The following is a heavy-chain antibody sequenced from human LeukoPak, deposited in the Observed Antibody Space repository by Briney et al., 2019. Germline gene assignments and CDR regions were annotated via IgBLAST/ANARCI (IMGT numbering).Heavy chain of an antibody. D-gene: IGHD5-24*01. J-gene: IGHJ4*02. Sequence: PSETLSLTCAVYGGSFSGYYWSWIRQPPGKGLEWIGEINHSGSTNYNPSLKSRVTISVDTSKNQFSLKLSSVTAADTAVYYCARHRDGYSNQAFDYWGQGTLVTVSS. CDR1: GGSFSGYY. CDR2: INHSGST. V-gene: IGHV4-34*01. CDR3: ARHRDGYSNQAFDY.